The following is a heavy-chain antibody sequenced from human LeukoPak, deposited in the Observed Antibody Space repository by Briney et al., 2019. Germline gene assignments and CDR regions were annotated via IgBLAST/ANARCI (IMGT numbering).Heavy chain of an antibody. CDR1: GFTFSSYW. CDR2: IKQDGSEK. CDR3: ARDFFALGGLIALPDY. D-gene: IGHD3-16*02. Sequence: GGSLRLSCAASGFTFSSYWMSWVRQAPGKGLEWVANIKQDGSEKYYVDSVKGRFTISRDNAKKSLYLQMNSLRAEDTAVYYCARDFFALGGLIALPDYWGQGTLVTVSS. J-gene: IGHJ4*02. V-gene: IGHV3-7*01.